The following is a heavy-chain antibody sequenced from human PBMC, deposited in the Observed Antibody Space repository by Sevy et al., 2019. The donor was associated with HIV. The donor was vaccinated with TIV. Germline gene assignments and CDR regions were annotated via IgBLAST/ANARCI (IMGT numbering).Heavy chain of an antibody. CDR2: INTLSDTI. D-gene: IGHD6-19*01. Sequence: GGSLRLSCTASGFTFRRNSMNWVRQAPGKGLEWLAYINTLSDTINYADSVKGRFTISRDNVKNSLYLQMNSLRVEDTAVYFCARDASVAAYYFDFWGQGTLVTVSS. V-gene: IGHV3-48*01. J-gene: IGHJ4*02. CDR1: GFTFRRNS. CDR3: ARDASVAAYYFDF.